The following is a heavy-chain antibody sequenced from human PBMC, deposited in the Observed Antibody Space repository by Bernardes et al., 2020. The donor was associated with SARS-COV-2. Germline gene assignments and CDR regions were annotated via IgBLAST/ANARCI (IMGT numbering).Heavy chain of an antibody. CDR3: ARILRDNGFGSGYYDL. CDR2: ITASTTHI. J-gene: IGHJ2*01. V-gene: IGHV3-21*01. Sequence: GGSLRLSCAASGFNFSSYAMNWVRQAPGKGLQWVSSITASTTHIQYTDSVEGWFTVSRDNAKNPLYLEMTSLRAEDTAIYYCARILRDNGFGSGYYDLCGRGTLVTVSS. CDR1: GFNFSSYA. D-gene: IGHD4-17*01.